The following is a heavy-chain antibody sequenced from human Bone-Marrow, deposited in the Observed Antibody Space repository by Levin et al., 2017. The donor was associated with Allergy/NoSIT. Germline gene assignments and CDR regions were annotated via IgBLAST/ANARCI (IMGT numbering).Heavy chain of an antibody. J-gene: IGHJ6*02. CDR1: GFTFSSYS. D-gene: IGHD3-10*01. CDR2: ISSSSSTI. V-gene: IGHV3-48*02. CDR3: ARGELLWFGEPPRGMDV. Sequence: GGSLRLSCAASGFTFSSYSMNWVRQAPGKGLEWVSYISSSSSTIYYADSVKGRFTISRDNAKNSLYLQMNSLRDEDTAVYYCARGELLWFGEPPRGMDVWGQGTTVTVSS.